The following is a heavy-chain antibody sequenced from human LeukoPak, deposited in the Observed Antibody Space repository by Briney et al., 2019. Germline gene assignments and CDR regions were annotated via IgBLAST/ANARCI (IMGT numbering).Heavy chain of an antibody. CDR3: ARLSYWVFEI. D-gene: IGHD2-21*01. J-gene: IGHJ3*02. CDR1: GFTFDDYG. Sequence: GGSLRLSCAASGFTFDDYGMSWVRQAPGKGLEWVSGINWNGGSTGYADSVRGRFTISRDNSKNTVYLQMNSLRAEDTSVYFCARLSYWVFEIWGQGTMVTVSS. V-gene: IGHV3-20*04. CDR2: INWNGGST.